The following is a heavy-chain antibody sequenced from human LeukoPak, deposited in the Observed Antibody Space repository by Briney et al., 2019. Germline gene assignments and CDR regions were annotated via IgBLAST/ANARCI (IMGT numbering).Heavy chain of an antibody. CDR2: INHSGST. CDR3: ARDESRTSLDY. CDR1: GGSFSGYY. J-gene: IGHJ4*02. V-gene: IGHV4-34*01. D-gene: IGHD3/OR15-3a*01. Sequence: PSETLSLTCAVYGGSFSGYYWSWIRQPPGKGLEWIGEINHSGSTNYNPSLKSRVIISVDTSKNQFSLKLSSVTAADTAVYYCARDESRTSLDYWGQGTLVTVSS.